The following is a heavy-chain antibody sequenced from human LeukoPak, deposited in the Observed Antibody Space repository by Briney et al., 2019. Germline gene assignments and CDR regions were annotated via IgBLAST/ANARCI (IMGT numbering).Heavy chain of an antibody. CDR2: ISTGNGNT. J-gene: IGHJ4*02. Sequence: ASVKVSCKASASTFSTYAIHWVRQAPGQGLEWMGWISTGNGNTRYSKAFQDRFTISRDTSASTDYMELRALRSEDMAVYYCAREKYFRIGRFDRAYLDDWGQGTLVAVSS. V-gene: IGHV1-3*03. CDR3: AREKYFRIGRFDRAYLDD. D-gene: IGHD3-10*01. CDR1: ASTFSTYA.